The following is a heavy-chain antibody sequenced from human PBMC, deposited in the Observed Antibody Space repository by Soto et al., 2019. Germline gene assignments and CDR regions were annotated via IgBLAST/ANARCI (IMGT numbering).Heavy chain of an antibody. Sequence: QVQLVQSGAEVKKPGSSVKVSCKASGGTFSRFAISWVRQAPGQGLEWMGRITPISGTANYAQKFQARVTITGDESTSTAYMELSSLRSDDTAVYFCARTKEQSYYYGLGSYSHWGQGTVVTVSS. J-gene: IGHJ4*02. V-gene: IGHV1-69*18. CDR3: ARTKEQSYYYGLGSYSH. CDR1: GGTFSRFA. CDR2: ITPISGTA. D-gene: IGHD3-10*01.